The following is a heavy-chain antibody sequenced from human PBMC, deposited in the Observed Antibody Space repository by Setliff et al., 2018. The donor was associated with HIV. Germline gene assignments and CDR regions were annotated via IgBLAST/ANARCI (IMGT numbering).Heavy chain of an antibody. J-gene: IGHJ4*02. CDR3: AKVQGTWYGGKGTFDY. Sequence: PGGSLRLSCAASGFTFTSYWMIWVRQAPGKGLEWVANINQDGSEKNYVDSVKGRFTISRGNAKNPLYLQMDSLRVEDTAIYYCAKVQGTWYGGKGTFDYWGQGTLVTVSS. V-gene: IGHV3-7*03. D-gene: IGHD6-13*01. CDR1: GFTFTSYW. CDR2: INQDGSEK.